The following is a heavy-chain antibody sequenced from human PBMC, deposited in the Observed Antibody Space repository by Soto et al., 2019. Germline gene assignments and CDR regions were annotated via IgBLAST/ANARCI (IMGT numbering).Heavy chain of an antibody. J-gene: IGHJ6*03. CDR2: INSDGSVS. CDR1: GFTFSNYW. V-gene: IGHV3-74*01. Sequence: EVKLVESGGGLVQPGGSLRLSCAASGFTFSNYWMYWVRQAPGQGLVWVSRINSDGSVSRYADSVKGRLTISRDNVKNTLYLQMNSLRVEDTAVYYCARGDCLGGSCYSLAGSFYYYMDVWGKGTTVTVFS. D-gene: IGHD2-15*01. CDR3: ARGDCLGGSCYSLAGSFYYYMDV.